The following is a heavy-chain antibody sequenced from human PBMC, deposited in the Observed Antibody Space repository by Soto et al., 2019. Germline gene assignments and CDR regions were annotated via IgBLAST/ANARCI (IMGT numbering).Heavy chain of an antibody. Sequence: AHLEQSGAELKRTGASVKVSCKSSVYTFSDFDINWRRQASGQGPEWMGWMNAKSGDTFFPQRFQGKFNMTLDTSLSTAYMEVGSLTSDDTAIYYCARGNPFNYAGFDVWGQGTTVAVSS. CDR2: MNAKSGDT. V-gene: IGHV1-8*01. D-gene: IGHD3-16*01. J-gene: IGHJ6*02. CDR3: ARGNPFNYAGFDV. CDR1: VYTFSDFD.